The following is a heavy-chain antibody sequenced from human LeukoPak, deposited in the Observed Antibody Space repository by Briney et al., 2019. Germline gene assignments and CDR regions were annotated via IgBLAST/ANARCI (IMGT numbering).Heavy chain of an antibody. CDR2: ISGSGGNT. CDR3: ASVFLEYFEDH. CDR1: GFTFSTYA. V-gene: IGHV3-23*01. J-gene: IGHJ4*02. Sequence: GGSPRLSCAASGFTFSTYAMTWVRQAPGKGLEWVSSISGSGGNTYYADSVKGRFTTSRDNSNNTLYLHMNSLRADDTAVYYCASVFLEYFEDHWGQGTLVTVSS. D-gene: IGHD3-3*01.